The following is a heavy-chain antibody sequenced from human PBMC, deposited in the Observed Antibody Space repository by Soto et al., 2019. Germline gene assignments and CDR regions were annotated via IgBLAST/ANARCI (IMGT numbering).Heavy chain of an antibody. J-gene: IGHJ4*02. V-gene: IGHV3-30-3*01. Sequence: QVQLVESGGGVVQPGRSLRLSCAASGFTFSSYAMHWVRQAPGKGLEWVAVISYDGSNKYYADSVKGRFTISRDNSKNTLHLQRNSLRAEDTAVYYCARGSRRDGYNSGIDYWGQGTLVTVSS. D-gene: IGHD5-12*01. CDR3: ARGSRRDGYNSGIDY. CDR1: GFTFSSYA. CDR2: ISYDGSNK.